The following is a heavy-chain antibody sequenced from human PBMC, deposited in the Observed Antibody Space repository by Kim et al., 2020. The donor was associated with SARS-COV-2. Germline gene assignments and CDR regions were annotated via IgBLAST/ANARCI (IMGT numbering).Heavy chain of an antibody. D-gene: IGHD4-4*01. J-gene: IGHJ6*02. CDR2: ISSSSSYI. CDR1: GFTFSTYS. CDR3: ARGPDYSNYGGGYAMDV. V-gene: IGHV3-21*01. Sequence: GGSLRLSCAASGFTFSTYSMNWVRQAPGKGLEWVSCISSSSSYIYYADSVKGRFTISRDNAKNSLYLQMNSLRAEDTAVYYCARGPDYSNYGGGYAMDVWGQGTTVTVSS.